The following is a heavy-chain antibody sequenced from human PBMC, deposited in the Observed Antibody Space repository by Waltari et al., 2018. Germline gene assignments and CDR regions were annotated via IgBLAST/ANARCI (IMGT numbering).Heavy chain of an antibody. CDR1: GGTFSSYA. V-gene: IGHV1-69*08. D-gene: IGHD2-2*01. Sequence: QVQLVQSGAEVKKPGSSVKVSCKASGGTFSSYAISWVRQAPGQGLEWMGMISPICCTANDAQKFQGRVTITADKSTSTAYMELSSLRSEDTAVYYCAVPAAAYYYYYYGMDVWGQGTTVTVSS. CDR3: AVPAAAYYYYYYGMDV. J-gene: IGHJ6*02. CDR2: ISPICCTA.